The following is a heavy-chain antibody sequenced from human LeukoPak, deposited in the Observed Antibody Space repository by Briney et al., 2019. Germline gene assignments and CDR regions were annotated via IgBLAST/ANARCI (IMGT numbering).Heavy chain of an antibody. D-gene: IGHD2-15*01. CDR1: GDSLSSSYY. CDR3: ARQNRSGQYRYFDY. Sequence: SETLSLTCIVSGDSLSSSYYWGWIRQPPGKGLEWIGSIYYSGSTYYNPSLKNRVTISVDTSKNQFSLKLSSVTAADTAVYYCARQNRSGQYRYFDYWGQGTLVTVSS. V-gene: IGHV4-39*01. J-gene: IGHJ4*02. CDR2: IYYSGST.